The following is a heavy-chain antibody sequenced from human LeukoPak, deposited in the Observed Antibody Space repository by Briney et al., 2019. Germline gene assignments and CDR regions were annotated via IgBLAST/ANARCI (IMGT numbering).Heavy chain of an antibody. V-gene: IGHV3-15*01. J-gene: IGHJ4*02. Sequence: GGSLRLSCAASGVTFSNAWMSWVRQAPGKGLEWVGRIKSKTDGGTTDYAAPVKGRFTISRDDSKNTLYLQMNSLKTEDTAMYYCTKTYYYGSGSLDYWGQGTLVTVSS. CDR3: TKTYYYGSGSLDY. D-gene: IGHD3-10*01. CDR2: IKSKTDGGTT. CDR1: GVTFSNAW.